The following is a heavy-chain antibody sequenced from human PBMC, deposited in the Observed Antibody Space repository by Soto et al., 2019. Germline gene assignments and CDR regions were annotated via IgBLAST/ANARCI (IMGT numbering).Heavy chain of an antibody. J-gene: IGHJ4*02. CDR1: GCTFNTYA. D-gene: IGHD6-13*01. CDR3: ARTEGFSNYRYTD. Sequence: QVQLVESGGGGARPGRYLTLSCEASGCTFNTYAMHWVRLPPGKGLEWVAAISHDGGSKYYADSVRDRFTISRDDSKSTLYLQMNSLGREDTAVYYCARTEGFSNYRYTDWGQGTLVTVSS. CDR2: ISHDGGSK. V-gene: IGHV3-30-3*01.